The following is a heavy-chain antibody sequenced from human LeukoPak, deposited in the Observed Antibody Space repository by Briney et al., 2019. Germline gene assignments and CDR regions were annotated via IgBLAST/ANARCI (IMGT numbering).Heavy chain of an antibody. Sequence: GGSLRLSCAASGFTLSSYGIHWVRQAPGKGLEWVAFIRYDGSNKFFADSVKGRFTISRDNSKNTLFLQMSSLRPEDTAVYYCAKGYSYSFDYWGQGTLVAVSS. CDR1: GFTLSSYG. J-gene: IGHJ4*02. CDR2: IRYDGSNK. V-gene: IGHV3-30*02. CDR3: AKGYSYSFDY. D-gene: IGHD2-21*01.